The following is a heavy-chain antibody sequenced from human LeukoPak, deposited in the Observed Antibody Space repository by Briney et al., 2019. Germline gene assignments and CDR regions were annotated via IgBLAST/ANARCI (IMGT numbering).Heavy chain of an antibody. CDR1: GFTFSSYA. V-gene: IGHV3-30*01. Sequence: GRSLRLSCAASGFTFSSYAMHWVRQAPGKGLEWVAVISYDGSNKYYADSVKGRFTISRDNSKNTLYLQMNSLRAEDTAVYYCARDSREWTGDWFDPRGQGTLVTVSS. D-gene: IGHD3/OR15-3a*01. CDR3: ARDSREWTGDWFDP. J-gene: IGHJ5*02. CDR2: ISYDGSNK.